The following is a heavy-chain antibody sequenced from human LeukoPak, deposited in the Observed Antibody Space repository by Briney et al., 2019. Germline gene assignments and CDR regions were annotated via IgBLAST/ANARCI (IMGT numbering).Heavy chain of an antibody. CDR3: AREKYNGSLRDY. CDR2: INSDGSST. Sequence: GGSLRLSCAASGFTFSSYWMHWVRQAPGKGLVWVSRINSDGSSTSYADSVKGRFTISRDNAKNTLYLQMNSLRAEDTAVYYCAREKYNGSLRDYWGQGTLVTVSS. V-gene: IGHV3-74*01. D-gene: IGHD1-26*01. CDR1: GFTFSSYW. J-gene: IGHJ4*02.